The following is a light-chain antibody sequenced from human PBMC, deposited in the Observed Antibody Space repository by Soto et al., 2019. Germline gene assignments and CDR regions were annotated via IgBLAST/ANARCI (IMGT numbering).Light chain of an antibody. CDR3: HQSYTVPIT. Sequence: DIPMTQSPSSLSASVGDRVTITCRASQNINRYVSWFQQKPGKAPNLLIFGASNLQSGVPSRFSGSGSGTEFTLTITKLQPEDFVTYYCHQSYTVPITFGQGTRLDIK. CDR1: QNINRY. V-gene: IGKV1-39*01. CDR2: GAS. J-gene: IGKJ5*01.